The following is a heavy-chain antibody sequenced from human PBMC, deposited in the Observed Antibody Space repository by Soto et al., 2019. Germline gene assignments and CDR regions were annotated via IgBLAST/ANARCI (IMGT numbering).Heavy chain of an antibody. D-gene: IGHD3-10*01. V-gene: IGHV3-23*01. CDR3: AKSSHRNVLLWFGESTSIDY. Sequence: GGSLRLSCAASGFTFSSYAMSWVRQAPGKGLEWVSAISGSGGSTYYADSVKGRFTISRDNSKNTLYLQMNSLRAEDTAVYYCAKSSHRNVLLWFGESTSIDYWGQGTLVTVSS. CDR2: ISGSGGST. J-gene: IGHJ4*02. CDR1: GFTFSSYA.